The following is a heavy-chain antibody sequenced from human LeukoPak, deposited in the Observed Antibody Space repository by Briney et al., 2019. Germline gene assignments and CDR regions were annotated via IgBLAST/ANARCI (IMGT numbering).Heavy chain of an antibody. CDR1: AFTFSSYA. V-gene: IGHV3-23*01. D-gene: IGHD7-27*01. Sequence: GGSLRLSCAASAFTFSSYAMSWVRQAPGKGLEWVSSISGSGGSCVSTFYADSVKGRFTISRDNSKNTLYLQMNSLRAEDTAVYYCVKDRVTGWPYWFFDLWGRGTLVTVSS. CDR3: VKDRVTGWPYWFFDL. J-gene: IGHJ2*01. CDR2: ISGSGGSCVST.